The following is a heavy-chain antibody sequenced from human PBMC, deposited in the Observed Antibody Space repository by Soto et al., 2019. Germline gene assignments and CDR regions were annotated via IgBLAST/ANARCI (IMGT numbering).Heavy chain of an antibody. CDR1: GYTFTGYA. D-gene: IGHD2-2*01. CDR2: INGGNGDT. J-gene: IGHJ4*02. CDR3: GRGYCSSTSCQYYLDF. Sequence: ASVKVSCKASGYTFTGYAIHWVRQAPGQRLEWMGWINGGNGDTKHAQKFQGRVTITRDTSAATAYMELTSLGSEDTALYHCGRGYCSSTSCQYYLDFWGQGTPVTVSS. V-gene: IGHV1-3*01.